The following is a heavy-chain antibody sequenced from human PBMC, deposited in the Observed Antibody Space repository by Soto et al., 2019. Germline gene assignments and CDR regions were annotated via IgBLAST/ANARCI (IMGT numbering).Heavy chain of an antibody. D-gene: IGHD2-15*01. Sequence: QVQLVESGGGVVQPGRSLRLSCAASGFTCSSYAMHWFRQAPGKGLEWVAVISYDGSNKYYADSVKGRFTISRDNSKNTLYRQMNSMRSEDTAVYYCARDGVVDATYLAGYFDYWGQGTLVTVSS. V-gene: IGHV3-30-3*01. CDR3: ARDGVVDATYLAGYFDY. J-gene: IGHJ4*02. CDR2: ISYDGSNK. CDR1: GFTCSSYA.